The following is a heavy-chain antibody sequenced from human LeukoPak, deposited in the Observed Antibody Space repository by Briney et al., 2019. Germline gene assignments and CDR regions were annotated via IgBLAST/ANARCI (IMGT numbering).Heavy chain of an antibody. CDR2: IYYSGQR. V-gene: IGHV4-39*07. Sequence: SETLSLTCTVSGGSISSSSYYWGWIRQPPGKGLEWIRSIYYSGQRYYPWSLQSRVTISVDLSKNHFSLELTSVTAADTASYYCAGDLPGYGSNPYNWFDPWDQGTQVTVSS. J-gene: IGHJ5*02. CDR1: GGSISSSSYY. CDR3: AGDLPGYGSNPYNWFDP. D-gene: IGHD4-23*01.